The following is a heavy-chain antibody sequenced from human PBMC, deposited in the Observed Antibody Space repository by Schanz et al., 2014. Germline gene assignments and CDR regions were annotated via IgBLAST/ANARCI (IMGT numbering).Heavy chain of an antibody. V-gene: IGHV3-53*01. J-gene: IGHJ3*02. CDR3: AKGRFGELSAFDI. CDR2: IFTDGRT. CDR1: GFAVDNYY. D-gene: IGHD3-10*01. Sequence: EVQLVASGGGLVQPGGSLRLSCAASGFAVDNYYMSCVRQAPGRGLEWVSIIFTDGRTYYADSVKGRITMSRDNSKNTMYLQMNSLRAEDTAVYYCAKGRFGELSAFDIWGQGTMVTVSS.